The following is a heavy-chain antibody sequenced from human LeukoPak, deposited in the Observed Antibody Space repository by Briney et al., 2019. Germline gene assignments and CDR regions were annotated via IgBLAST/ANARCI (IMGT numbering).Heavy chain of an antibody. CDR3: ARKYYYDSSGYYYFDY. CDR1: GYSFTSYW. J-gene: IGHJ4*02. Sequence: ESLKISCKGSGYSFTSYWIGWVRQMPGKGLEWMGIIYPGDSDTRYSPSFHGQVTISADKSISTAYLQWSSLKASDTAMYYCARKYYYDSSGYYYFDYWGQGTLVTVSS. V-gene: IGHV5-51*01. CDR2: IYPGDSDT. D-gene: IGHD3-22*01.